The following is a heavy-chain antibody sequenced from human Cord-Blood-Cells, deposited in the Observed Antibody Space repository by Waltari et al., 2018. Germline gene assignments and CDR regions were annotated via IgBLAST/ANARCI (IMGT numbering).Heavy chain of an antibody. D-gene: IGHD5-12*01. CDR1: GESVSSNSAP. Sequence: QVQLQQSGPGLVKPSQTISLTCAISGESVSSNSAPWNWTRQSPSRGLEWLVKTYYRSKWYKHYAVSVKSRITINPDTSKNQFALQLNSGTPEDTAVYYCARGWLLDAFDIWGQGTMVTVSS. CDR3: ARGWLLDAFDI. J-gene: IGHJ3*02. V-gene: IGHV6-1*01. CDR2: TYYRSKWYK.